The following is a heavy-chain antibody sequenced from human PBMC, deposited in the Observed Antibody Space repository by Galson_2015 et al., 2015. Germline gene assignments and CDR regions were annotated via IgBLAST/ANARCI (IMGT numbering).Heavy chain of an antibody. CDR2: IVVGSGNT. CDR1: GFTFTSSA. Sequence: SVKVSCKASGFTFTSSAVQWVRQARGQRLEWIGWIVVGSGNTNYAQKFQERVTITRDMSTSTAYMELSSLRSEDTAVYYCAADGFMGSFCYYYYMDVWGKGTPVTVSS. CDR3: AADGFMGSFCYYYYMDV. D-gene: IGHD3-10*01. V-gene: IGHV1-58*01. J-gene: IGHJ6*03.